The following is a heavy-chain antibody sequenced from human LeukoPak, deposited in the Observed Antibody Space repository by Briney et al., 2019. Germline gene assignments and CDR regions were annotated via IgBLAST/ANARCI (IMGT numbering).Heavy chain of an antibody. V-gene: IGHV1-69*13. D-gene: IGHD2-15*01. CDR3: ARDHFVGLAPFDP. Sequence: SVKVSCKASGGTFISYAISWVRQAPGQGLEWMGGIIPIFGTANYAQKFQGRVTITADESTSTAYMELSSLRSEDTAVYYCARDHFVGLAPFDPWGQGTLVTVSS. J-gene: IGHJ5*02. CDR2: IIPIFGTA. CDR1: GGTFISYA.